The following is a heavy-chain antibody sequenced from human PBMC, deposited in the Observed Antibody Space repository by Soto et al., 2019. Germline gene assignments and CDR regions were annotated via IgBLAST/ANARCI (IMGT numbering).Heavy chain of an antibody. J-gene: IGHJ4*02. CDR2: IYPGDSDT. CDR3: ALQNPRNDYGDFHRPQLDY. CDR1: GYSFTSYW. D-gene: IGHD4-17*01. V-gene: IGHV5-51*01. Sequence: PGESLKISCKGSGYSFTSYWIGWVRQMPGKGLEWMGIIYPGDSDTRYSPSFQGQVTISADKSISTAYLQWSSLKASDTAMYYCALQNPRNDYGDFHRPQLDYWGQGTLVTVSS.